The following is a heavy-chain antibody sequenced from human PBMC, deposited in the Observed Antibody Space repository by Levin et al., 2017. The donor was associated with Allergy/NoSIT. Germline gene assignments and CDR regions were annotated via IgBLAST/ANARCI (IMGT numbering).Heavy chain of an antibody. CDR3: ARNPVVVAASVYDYYGMDV. J-gene: IGHJ6*02. Sequence: GGSLRLSCAASGFTFSDYYMSWIRQAPGKGLEWVSYISSSGSTIYYADSVKGRFTISRDNAKNSLYLQMNSLRAEDTAVYYCARNPVVVAASVYDYYGMDVWGQGTTVTVSS. CDR2: ISSSGSTI. V-gene: IGHV3-11*01. D-gene: IGHD2-15*01. CDR1: GFTFSDYY.